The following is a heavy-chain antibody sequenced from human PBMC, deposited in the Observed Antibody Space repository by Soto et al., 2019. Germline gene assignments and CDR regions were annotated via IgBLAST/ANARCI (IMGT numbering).Heavy chain of an antibody. V-gene: IGHV3-13*05. CDR2: IGTASDP. CDR3: SGAESPDTAYFSLY. Sequence: TGGSLRLSCAASGFTFSSYDTHWVRQATGKGLEWVSAIGTASDPYYPGSVKGRFTISRDNSKNTLYLQMNSLNIEDSAVYYCSGAESPDTAYFSLYWGQGTPVTVSS. J-gene: IGHJ4*02. D-gene: IGHD1-26*01. CDR1: GFTFSSYD.